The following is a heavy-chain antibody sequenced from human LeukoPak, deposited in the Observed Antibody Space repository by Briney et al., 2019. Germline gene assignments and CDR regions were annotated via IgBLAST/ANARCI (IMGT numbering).Heavy chain of an antibody. D-gene: IGHD3-10*01. Sequence: ASVKVSCKASGGTLSGYTFSWVRQAPGQGLEWMGGIIPIFGTANYAQKFQGRVTITADESTSTAYMELSSLRSEDTAVYYCASASHITMLRGANDYWGQGTLVTVSS. CDR2: IIPIFGTA. J-gene: IGHJ4*02. CDR1: GGTLSGYT. CDR3: ASASHITMLRGANDY. V-gene: IGHV1-69*13.